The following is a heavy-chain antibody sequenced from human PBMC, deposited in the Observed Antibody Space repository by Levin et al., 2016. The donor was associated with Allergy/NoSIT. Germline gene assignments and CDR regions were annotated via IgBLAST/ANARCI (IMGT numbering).Heavy chain of an antibody. D-gene: IGHD1-7*01. CDR2: IYHSGST. V-gene: IGHV4-30-2*01. CDR3: ARSRTGTQGSNWFDP. Sequence: SETLSLTCAVSGGSISSGGYSWSWIRQPPGKGLEWIGYIYHSGSTYYNPSLKSRVTISVDRSKNQFSLKLSSVTAADTAVYYCARSRTGTQGSNWFDPWGQGTLVTVSS. CDR1: GGSISSGGYS. J-gene: IGHJ5*02.